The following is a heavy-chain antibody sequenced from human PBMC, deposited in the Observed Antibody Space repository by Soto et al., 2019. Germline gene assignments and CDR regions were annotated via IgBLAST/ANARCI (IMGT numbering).Heavy chain of an antibody. CDR2: IYYSGST. CDR1: GGSISSGGYY. V-gene: IGHV4-31*03. CDR3: ARGEWTVVATMGGFDY. J-gene: IGHJ4*02. D-gene: IGHD5-12*01. Sequence: QVQLQESGPGLVKPSQTLSLTCTVSGGSISSGGYYWSWIRQHPGKGLEWLGYIYYSGSTYYNPSLKSRVTLSVDTSKNQFYLKLRSVTAADTAVYYCARGEWTVVATMGGFDYWGQGTLVTVSS.